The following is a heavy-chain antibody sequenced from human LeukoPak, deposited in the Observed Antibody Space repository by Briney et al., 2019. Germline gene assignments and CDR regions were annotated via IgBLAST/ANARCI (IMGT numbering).Heavy chain of an antibody. D-gene: IGHD3-10*01. Sequence: SETLSLTCTVSGYSISSGYYWGWIRQPPGKGLEWIGSIYHSGRTFYNPSLKSRVTISVDTSKNQFSLKLTSVTAADTAVYYCARSQFYGSGSYQGRWFDPWGQGTLVTVSS. CDR3: ARSQFYGSGSYQGRWFDP. V-gene: IGHV4-38-2*02. CDR2: IYHSGRT. J-gene: IGHJ5*02. CDR1: GYSISSGYY.